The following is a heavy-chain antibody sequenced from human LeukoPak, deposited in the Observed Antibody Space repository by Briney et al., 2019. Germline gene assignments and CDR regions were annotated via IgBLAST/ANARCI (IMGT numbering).Heavy chain of an antibody. CDR1: GFTFSSYS. V-gene: IGHV3-48*01. Sequence: GGSLRLSCAASGFTFSSYSMNWVRQAPGKGLEWVSYISSSSSTIYYADSVKGRFTISRDNAKNSLYLQMNSLRAEDTAVYYCARAHRIGPGELSSLWGQGTLVTVSS. CDR3: ARAHRIGPGELSSL. CDR2: ISSSSSTI. D-gene: IGHD3-16*02. J-gene: IGHJ4*02.